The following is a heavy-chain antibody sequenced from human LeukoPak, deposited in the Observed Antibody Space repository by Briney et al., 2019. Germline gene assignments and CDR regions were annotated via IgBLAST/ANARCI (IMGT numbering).Heavy chain of an antibody. V-gene: IGHV3-21*01. D-gene: IGHD4-17*01. CDR1: GFTFSSYN. J-gene: IGHJ6*03. Sequence: GGSLSLSCAASGFTFSSYNMNWVRQAPGKGLEWVSSITSGSSYIYYADSVKGRFTISRDNAKNSLYLQMNSLRAEDTAVYYCARVRVNDYVGYYMDVWGKGTTVTISS. CDR3: ARVRVNDYVGYYMDV. CDR2: ITSGSSYI.